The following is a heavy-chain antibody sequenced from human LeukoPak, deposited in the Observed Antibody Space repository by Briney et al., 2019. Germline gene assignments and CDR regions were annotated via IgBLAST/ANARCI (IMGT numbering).Heavy chain of an antibody. CDR1: GGSISSGGYY. CDR3: ARGRTRTVAGAFDY. V-gene: IGHV4-31*03. J-gene: IGHJ4*02. CDR2: IYYSGST. D-gene: IGHD6-19*01. Sequence: SQTLSLTCTVSGGSISSGGYYWSWIRQHPGKGLEWIGYIYYSGSTYYNPSLKSRVTISVDTSKNQFSLKLSSVTAADTAVYYCARGRTRTVAGAFDYWGQGTLVTVSS.